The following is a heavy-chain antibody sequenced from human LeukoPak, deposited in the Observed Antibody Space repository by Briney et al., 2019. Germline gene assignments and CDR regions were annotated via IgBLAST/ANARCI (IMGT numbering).Heavy chain of an antibody. CDR3: ATFLPHSFDY. Sequence: ASVKVSCKASGGTFSSYAISWVRQAPGQGLEWMGGIIPIFGTANYAQKFQGRVTMTGDTSTDTAYMELSSLRSEDTAVYYCATFLPHSFDYWGQGTLVTVSS. D-gene: IGHD3-16*01. V-gene: IGHV1-69*06. CDR1: GGTFSSYA. CDR2: IIPIFGTA. J-gene: IGHJ4*02.